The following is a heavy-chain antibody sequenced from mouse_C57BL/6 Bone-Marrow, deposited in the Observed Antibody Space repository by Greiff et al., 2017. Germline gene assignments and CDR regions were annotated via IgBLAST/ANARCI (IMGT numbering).Heavy chain of an antibody. V-gene: IGHV14-2*01. J-gene: IGHJ3*01. D-gene: IGHD1-1*01. CDR2: IDPEDGET. CDR1: GFNIKDYY. CDR3: ASFFYGSSPAWFAY. Sequence: EVQLQQSGAELVKPGASVKLSCTASGFNIKDYYMHWVKQRTEQGLEWIGRIDPEDGETKYAPKFQGKATITAGQSSNTAYLQLISLTSEDTAVYYCASFFYGSSPAWFAYWGQGTLVTVSA.